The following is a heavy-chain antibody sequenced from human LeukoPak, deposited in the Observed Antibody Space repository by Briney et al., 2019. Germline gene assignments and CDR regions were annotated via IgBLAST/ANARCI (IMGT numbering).Heavy chain of an antibody. CDR1: GLTFSTYW. J-gene: IGHJ4*02. V-gene: IGHV3-74*01. Sequence: GGSLRLSCAASGLTFSTYWMHWVRQGPGKGLVWVSRINSDGSDTDYAESVKGRFTISRDNAKNTLYLQMNSLRAEDTAVYYCARDRNYYGSRGYYGIDYWGQGTLVAVSS. D-gene: IGHD3-22*01. CDR2: INSDGSDT. CDR3: ARDRNYYGSRGYYGIDY.